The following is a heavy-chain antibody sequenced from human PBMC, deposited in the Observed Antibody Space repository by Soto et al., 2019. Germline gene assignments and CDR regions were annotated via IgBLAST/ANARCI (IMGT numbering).Heavy chain of an antibody. D-gene: IGHD2-15*01. Sequence: QVQLVQSGAEVKKPGSSVKVSCKASGGTFSSYAISWVRQAPGQGLEWMGGIIPIFGTANYAQKFQGRVTITADESTSTAYMELSSLRSEDTDVYYCARWGELGYCSGGSCYSKSQARVSWGQGTLVTVSS. CDR3: ARWGELGYCSGGSCYSKSQARVS. CDR1: GGTFSSYA. J-gene: IGHJ5*02. CDR2: IIPIFGTA. V-gene: IGHV1-69*01.